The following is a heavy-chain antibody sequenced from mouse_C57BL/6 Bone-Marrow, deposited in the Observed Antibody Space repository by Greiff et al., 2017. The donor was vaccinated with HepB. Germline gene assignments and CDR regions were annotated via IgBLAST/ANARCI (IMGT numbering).Heavy chain of an antibody. CDR1: GYAFSSSW. V-gene: IGHV1-82*01. CDR3: ANLRRRYAMDY. CDR2: IYPGDGDT. D-gene: IGHD2-12*01. J-gene: IGHJ4*01. Sequence: QVQLQQSGPELVKPGASVKISCKASGYAFSSSWMNWVKQRPGKGLEWIGRIYPGDGDTNYNGKFKGKATLTADESSSTAYMQLSSLTSEDSAVYCCANLRRRYAMDYWGQGTSVTVSS.